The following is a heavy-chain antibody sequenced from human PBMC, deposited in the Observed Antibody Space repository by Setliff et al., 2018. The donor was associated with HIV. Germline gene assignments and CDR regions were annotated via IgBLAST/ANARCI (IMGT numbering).Heavy chain of an antibody. D-gene: IGHD5-12*01. J-gene: IGHJ4*02. CDR2: VNSDGSSK. CDR3: HSGYDTEEQSYFDY. CDR1: GLAFDRYW. Sequence: LRLSCAASGLAFDRYWMHWVRQAPGKGLVWVSRVNSDGSSKTYADSVKDRFTISRDNAKNTRYWQMNSLRAEDTGVYYCHSGYDTEEQSYFDYWGQGTLVTVSS. V-gene: IGHV3-74*01.